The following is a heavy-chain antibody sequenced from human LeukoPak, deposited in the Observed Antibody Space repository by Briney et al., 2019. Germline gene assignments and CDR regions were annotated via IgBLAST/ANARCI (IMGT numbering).Heavy chain of an antibody. CDR1: GFTFSSCW. V-gene: IGHV3-74*01. Sequence: GGSLPLSCAASGFTFSSCWMHWVRQTPGKGLVWVSRIDNDGSGTSYAHAVKGRFTISRDNAKNTMFLKMNNLRAEDTAMYYCARDGDGDYPVDSWGQGTLVTVSS. J-gene: IGHJ5*01. D-gene: IGHD4-17*01. CDR3: ARDGDGDYPVDS. CDR2: IDNDGSGT.